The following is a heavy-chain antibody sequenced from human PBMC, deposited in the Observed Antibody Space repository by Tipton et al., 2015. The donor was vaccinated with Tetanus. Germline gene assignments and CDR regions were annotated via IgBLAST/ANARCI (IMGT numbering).Heavy chain of an antibody. D-gene: IGHD2-2*01. CDR3: ARGGVGYCSSTICYLFDP. V-gene: IGHV1-3*01. CDR1: GYTFTSYA. J-gene: IGHJ5*02. Sequence: QLVQSGAEVKKPGASVKGSCKASGYTFTSYAMHWVRQAPGQRLEWIGWINDGNGNTKYSQKFQGRVTITRDTSASTAYMELSSLRSEDTAVYYCARGGVGYCSSTICYLFDPWGQGTLVTVSS. CDR2: INDGNGNT.